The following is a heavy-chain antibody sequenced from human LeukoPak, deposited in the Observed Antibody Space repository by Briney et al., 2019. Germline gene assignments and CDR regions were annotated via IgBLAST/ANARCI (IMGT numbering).Heavy chain of an antibody. V-gene: IGHV4-39*01. J-gene: IGHJ4*02. Sequence: SETLSLTCTVSGGSITNNNYYWDWIRQPPGKGLEWIGTIYYSGSTYYNPSLKSRVTISVDTSKNQFSLKLSSVTAADTAVYYCARHLAAALVGLAYWGQGTLVTVSS. CDR3: ARHLAAALVGLAY. D-gene: IGHD6-13*01. CDR2: IYYSGST. CDR1: GGSITNNNYY.